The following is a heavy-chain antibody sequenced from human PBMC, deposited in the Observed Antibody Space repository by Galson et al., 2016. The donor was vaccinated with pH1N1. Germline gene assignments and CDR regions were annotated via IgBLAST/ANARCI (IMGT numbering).Heavy chain of an antibody. J-gene: IGHJ6*02. CDR1: GGSFSSYV. Sequence: SVKVSCKASGGSFSSYVISWVRQAPGPGLEWMGGIIPNIGTANYAQKFQGRVTVSADIFTNTAYMELSRLRSEDTAIYYCATAGPLVREILYYSYAMDVWGQGTTVTVSS. CDR2: IIPNIGTA. CDR3: ATAGPLVREILYYSYAMDV. V-gene: IGHV1-69*06. D-gene: IGHD3-10*01.